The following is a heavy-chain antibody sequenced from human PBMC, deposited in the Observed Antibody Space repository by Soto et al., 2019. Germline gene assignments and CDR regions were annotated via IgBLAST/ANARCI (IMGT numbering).Heavy chain of an antibody. D-gene: IGHD3-9*01. J-gene: IGHJ4*02. CDR3: ARDIYRRLTGAHY. CDR1: GFTFSSYA. V-gene: IGHV3-64*01. CDR2: ISSNGGST. Sequence: GESLKISCAASGFTFSSYAMHWVRQAPGKGLEYVSAISSNGGSTYYANSVKGRFTISRDNSKNTLYLQMGSLRAEDMAVYYCARDIYRRLTGAHYWGQGTLVTVSS.